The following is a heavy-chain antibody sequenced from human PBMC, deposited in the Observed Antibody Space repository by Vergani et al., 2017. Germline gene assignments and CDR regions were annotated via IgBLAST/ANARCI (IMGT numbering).Heavy chain of an antibody. D-gene: IGHD3-22*01. CDR2: IFSNDEK. CDR3: ARRRDYYDSSGYYVVLDY. J-gene: IGHJ4*02. V-gene: IGHV2-26*01. Sequence: QVTLKESGPVLVKPTETLTLTCTVSGFSLSNARMGVSWIRQPPGKALEWLAHIFSNDEKSYSTSLKSRLTSSKETSKSQVVLTMTTMDPVDTATYYCARRRDYYDSSGYYVVLDYWGQGTLVTVSS. CDR1: GFSLSNARMG.